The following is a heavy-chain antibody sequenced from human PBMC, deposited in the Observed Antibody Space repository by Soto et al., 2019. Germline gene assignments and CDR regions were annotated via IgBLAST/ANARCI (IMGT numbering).Heavy chain of an antibody. V-gene: IGHV3-30*18. Sequence: QLVESGGGVVQPGGSLRLSCAASGFIFSTYGMHWVRQVPGKGLEWVAHISYDGSNEHYADSVKGRLTVSRDNAKNTLSLQLTSMRSEDTAVYYCTKEYIVGTTWGYFESWGQGTLGTVSS. D-gene: IGHD1-26*01. CDR1: GFIFSTYG. CDR3: TKEYIVGTTWGYFES. CDR2: ISYDGSNE. J-gene: IGHJ4*02.